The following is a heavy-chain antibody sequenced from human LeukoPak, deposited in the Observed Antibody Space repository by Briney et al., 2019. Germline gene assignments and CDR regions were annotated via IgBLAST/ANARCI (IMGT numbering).Heavy chain of an antibody. J-gene: IGHJ4*02. CDR3: ARSRANIVVVVAGGFNY. D-gene: IGHD2-15*01. CDR1: GYTFTSYY. CDR2: INPSGGST. Sequence: ASVKVSCKASGYTFTSYYMHWVRQAPGQGLERMRIINPSGGSTSYAQKFQGRVTVTRDTSTSTVYMELSSLRSEDTAVYYCARSRANIVVVVAGGFNYWGQGTLVTVSS. V-gene: IGHV1-46*01.